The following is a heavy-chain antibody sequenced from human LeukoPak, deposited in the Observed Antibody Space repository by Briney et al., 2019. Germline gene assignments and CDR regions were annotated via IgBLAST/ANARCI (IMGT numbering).Heavy chain of an antibody. D-gene: IGHD3-10*01. CDR3: ARERLLWFGELWDTFDI. V-gene: IGHV4-59*01. CDR1: GGSISSYY. Sequence: SETLSLTCTVSGGSISSYYWSWIRQPPGKGLEWIGYIYYSGSTNYNPSLKSRVTISVDTSKNQFSLKLSSVTAADTAVYYCARERLLWFGELWDTFDIWGQGTMVTVSS. CDR2: IYYSGST. J-gene: IGHJ3*02.